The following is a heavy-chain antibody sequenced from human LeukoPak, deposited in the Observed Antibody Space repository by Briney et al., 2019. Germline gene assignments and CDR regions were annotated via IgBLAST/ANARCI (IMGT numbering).Heavy chain of an antibody. Sequence: GGSLRLSCAASGFTFSSYSMNWVRQAPGKGLEWVSSISSSSSYIYYADSVKGRFTISRDNAKNSLYLQMNSLRAEDTAVYYCARENVEGYSHGKDSGSFVYWGQGTLVTVSS. J-gene: IGHJ4*02. CDR3: ARENVEGYSHGKDSGSFVY. CDR1: GFTFSSYS. CDR2: ISSSSSYI. D-gene: IGHD5-18*01. V-gene: IGHV3-21*01.